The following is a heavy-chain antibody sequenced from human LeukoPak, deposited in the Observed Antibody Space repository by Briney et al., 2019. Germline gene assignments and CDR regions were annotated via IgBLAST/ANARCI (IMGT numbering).Heavy chain of an antibody. CDR2: INHSGST. CDR3: ARVISPLDFWSGYAPYYFDY. Sequence: KPSETLSLTCAGYGGSFSGYYWSWIRQPPGKGLEWIGEINHSGSTNYNPSLKSRVTISVDTFKNQFSLKLSSVTAADTAVYYCARVISPLDFWSGYAPYYFDYWGQGTLVTVSS. J-gene: IGHJ4*02. D-gene: IGHD3-3*01. V-gene: IGHV4-34*01. CDR1: GGSFSGYY.